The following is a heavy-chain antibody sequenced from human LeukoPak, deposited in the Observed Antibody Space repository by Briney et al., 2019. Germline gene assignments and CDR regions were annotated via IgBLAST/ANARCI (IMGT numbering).Heavy chain of an antibody. Sequence: GGSLRLSCAASGFTFFNYGMHWVRQAPGKGLDWVAVIWYDGSYKYYADSVRGRFTISRDNSKNTLYLLMDSLRAEDTAIYYCAKVVQYTASTGTGLGYWGRGTLVTVSS. CDR1: GFTFFNYG. CDR3: AKVVQYTASTGTGLGY. CDR2: IWYDGSYK. V-gene: IGHV3-33*06. D-gene: IGHD6-13*01. J-gene: IGHJ4*02.